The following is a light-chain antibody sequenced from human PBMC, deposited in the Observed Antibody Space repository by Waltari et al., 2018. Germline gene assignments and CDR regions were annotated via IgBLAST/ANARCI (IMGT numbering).Light chain of an antibody. CDR2: NNN. CDR3: AAWDDSLNGHWV. Sequence: QSVLTQPPSASATPGQRVTISCSGSSSNIGGNTVPWYQQLPGTAPKLLIYNNNYRPSGVPDRFSGSKSGTSASLAISGLQSEDEADYYCAAWDDSLNGHWVFGGGTKLTVL. J-gene: IGLJ3*02. V-gene: IGLV1-44*01. CDR1: SSNIGGNT.